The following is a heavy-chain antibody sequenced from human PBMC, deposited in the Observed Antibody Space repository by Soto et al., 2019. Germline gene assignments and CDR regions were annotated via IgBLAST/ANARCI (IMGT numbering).Heavy chain of an antibody. J-gene: IGHJ6*03. V-gene: IGHV4-59*08. D-gene: IGHD3-10*01. CDR3: ARLNYYGSGSYYLVSGYYYYMDV. CDR1: GGSISSYY. Sequence: SETLSLTCTVSGGSISSYYWSWIRQPPGKGLEWIGYIYYSGSTNYNPSLKSRVTISVDTSKNQFSLKLSSVTAADTAVYYCARLNYYGSGSYYLVSGYYYYMDVWGKGTTVTVSS. CDR2: IYYSGST.